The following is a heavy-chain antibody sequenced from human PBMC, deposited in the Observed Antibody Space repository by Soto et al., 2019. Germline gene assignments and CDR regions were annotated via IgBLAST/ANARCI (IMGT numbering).Heavy chain of an antibody. D-gene: IGHD4-4*01. CDR1: GDSVSSNSAA. Sequence: SQTLSLTCAISGDSVSSNSAAWNWIRQSPSRGLEWLGRTYYRSKWYNDYAVSVKSRITINPDTSKNQFSLQLNSVTPEDTAVYYCARGLTVTTAHYYYYYYMDVWGKGTTVTVSS. CDR2: TYYRSKWYN. J-gene: IGHJ6*03. V-gene: IGHV6-1*01. CDR3: ARGLTVTTAHYYYYYYMDV.